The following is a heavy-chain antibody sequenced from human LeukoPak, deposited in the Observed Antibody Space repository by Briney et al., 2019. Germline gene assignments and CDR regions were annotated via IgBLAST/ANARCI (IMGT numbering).Heavy chain of an antibody. J-gene: IGHJ4*02. Sequence: PGGSLRLSCAASGFTFSSYAMSWVRQAPGKGLEWVSAISGSGGSTYYADSVRGRFTISRDNSKNTLYLQMNSLRAEDTAVYYCAKPYCSGGSCYRPPFDYWGQGTLVTVSS. CDR1: GFTFSSYA. CDR2: ISGSGGST. CDR3: AKPYCSGGSCYRPPFDY. D-gene: IGHD2-15*01. V-gene: IGHV3-23*01.